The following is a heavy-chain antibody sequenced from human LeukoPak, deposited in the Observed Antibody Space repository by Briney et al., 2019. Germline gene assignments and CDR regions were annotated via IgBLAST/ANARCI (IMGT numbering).Heavy chain of an antibody. V-gene: IGHV3-7*01. CDR1: GFSFSNYW. Sequence: GGSLRLSCTASGFSFSNYWMSWVRQAPGKGLEWVGHAKQDGSETYYVDSVKGRFTVSRDNVKNSLFLQMNSLRVEDTAMYYCARDLPSSGYWYRGAFDIWGQGTMVTVSS. CDR2: AKQDGSET. CDR3: ARDLPSSGYWYRGAFDI. D-gene: IGHD3-22*01. J-gene: IGHJ3*02.